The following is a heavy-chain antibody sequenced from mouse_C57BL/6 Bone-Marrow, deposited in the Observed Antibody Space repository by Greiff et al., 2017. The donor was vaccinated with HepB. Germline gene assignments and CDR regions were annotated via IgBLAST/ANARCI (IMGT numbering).Heavy chain of an antibody. CDR1: GYTFTSYW. Sequence: QVQLQQPGAELVKPGASVKLSCKASGYTFTSYWMQWVKQRPGQGLEWIGEIDPSDSYTNYNQKFKGKATLTVDTSSSTAYMQLSSLTSEDSAVYYGARTYYYGSSLDYWGQGTTLTVSS. V-gene: IGHV1-50*01. CDR3: ARTYYYGSSLDY. D-gene: IGHD1-1*01. J-gene: IGHJ2*01. CDR2: IDPSDSYT.